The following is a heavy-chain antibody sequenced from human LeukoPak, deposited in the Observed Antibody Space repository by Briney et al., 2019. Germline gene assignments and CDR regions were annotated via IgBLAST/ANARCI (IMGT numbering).Heavy chain of an antibody. CDR3: ARVEEGYGSGRRENYYYYYMDV. V-gene: IGHV4-59*01. CDR1: GGSFSGYY. Sequence: SETLSLTCAVYGGSFSGYYWSWIRQPPRKGLEWIGYIHYTGSTNYNPSLKSRVTISVDTSKNQFSLKLSSVTAADTAVYYCARVEEGYGSGRRENYYYYYMDVWGKGTTVTISS. D-gene: IGHD3-10*01. J-gene: IGHJ6*03. CDR2: IHYTGST.